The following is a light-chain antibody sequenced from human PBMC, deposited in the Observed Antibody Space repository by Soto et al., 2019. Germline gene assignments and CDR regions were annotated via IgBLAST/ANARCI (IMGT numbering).Light chain of an antibody. Sequence: QSALTQPASVSGSPGQSITISFTGTSSDVGGYNYVSWYQQHPGNSPKLMIYEVSNRPSGVSNRCSGSKSGNTGSLTISGLQAEDEAYYYCSSYTSSGTYVFGTGTKLTVL. CDR1: SSDVGGYNY. CDR3: SSYTSSGTYV. J-gene: IGLJ1*01. CDR2: EVS. V-gene: IGLV2-14*01.